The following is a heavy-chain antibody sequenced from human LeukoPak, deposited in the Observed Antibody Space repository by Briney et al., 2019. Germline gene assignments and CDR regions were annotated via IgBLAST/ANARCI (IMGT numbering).Heavy chain of an antibody. CDR2: IYWNDDK. Sequence: SGPTLVKPTQTLTLTCTFSGFSLSTSGVGVGWIRQPPGKALEWLALIYWNDDKRYSPSLKSRLTITKDTSKNQVVLTMTNMDPVDTATYHCAQSGPYVPSRRYYYGSGGTVNWFDPWGQGTLVTVSS. CDR3: AQSGPYVPSRRYYYGSGGTVNWFDP. D-gene: IGHD3-10*01. V-gene: IGHV2-5*01. CDR1: GFSLSTSGVG. J-gene: IGHJ5*02.